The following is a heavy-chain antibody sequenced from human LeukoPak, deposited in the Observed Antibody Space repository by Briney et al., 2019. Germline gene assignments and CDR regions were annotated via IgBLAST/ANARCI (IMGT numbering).Heavy chain of an antibody. V-gene: IGHV1-46*01. D-gene: IGHD2-2*01. CDR3: ARDCSSTRCQGPVFDN. Sequence: ASVKVSCKASGYTFTSNYMHWVRQAPGQGLEWMGIIHPSGGNTNYAQKFQGRVAMTRDTSTSTVYTELSSLRSEDTAIYYCARDCSSTRCQGPVFDNWGQGTLVTVSS. CDR1: GYTFTSNY. J-gene: IGHJ4*02. CDR2: IHPSGGNT.